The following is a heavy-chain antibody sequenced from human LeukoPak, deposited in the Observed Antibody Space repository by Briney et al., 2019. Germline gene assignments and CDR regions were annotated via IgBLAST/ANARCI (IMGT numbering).Heavy chain of an antibody. D-gene: IGHD5-24*01. CDR2: IYHSGST. V-gene: IGHV4-30-2*01. CDR3: ARAPRDGLTYYFDY. CDR1: GGSISSGGYY. J-gene: IGHJ4*02. Sequence: SETLSLTCTVSGGSISSGGYYWRWIRQPPGKGLEWIGYIYHSGSTYYNPSLKSRVTISVDRSKNQFSLKLSSVTAADTAVYYCARAPRDGLTYYFDYWGQGTLVTVSS.